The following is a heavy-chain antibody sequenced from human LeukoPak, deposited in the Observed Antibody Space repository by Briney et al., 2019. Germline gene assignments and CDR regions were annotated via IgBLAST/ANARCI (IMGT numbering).Heavy chain of an antibody. V-gene: IGHV3-74*01. CDR2: INGDGSGT. CDR1: GFTFNSYW. J-gene: IGHJ3*02. Sequence: QAGGSLRLSCAASGFTFNSYWMHWVRQAPGKGLVWVSRINGDGSGTSYAASVQGRFTISRDNAKNTLYLQMNSLRVEDTAVYYCASGDAHAFDIWGQGTMVTVSS. CDR3: ASGDAHAFDI. D-gene: IGHD3-10*01.